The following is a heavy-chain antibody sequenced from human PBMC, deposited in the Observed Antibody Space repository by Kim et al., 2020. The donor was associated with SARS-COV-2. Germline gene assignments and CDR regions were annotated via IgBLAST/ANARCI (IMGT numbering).Heavy chain of an antibody. Sequence: IGYADSVKGRFTISRDNAKHSLYLQLNSLRAEDTALYYCASRSGYNAFDIWGQGTMVTVSS. D-gene: IGHD3-22*01. CDR2: I. V-gene: IGHV3-9*01. CDR3: ASRSGYNAFDI. J-gene: IGHJ3*02.